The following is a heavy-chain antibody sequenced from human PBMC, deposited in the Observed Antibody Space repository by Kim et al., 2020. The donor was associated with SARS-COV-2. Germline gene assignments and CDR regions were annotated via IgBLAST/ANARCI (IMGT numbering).Heavy chain of an antibody. Sequence: GGSLRLSCAASGFTFSSYSMNWVRQAPGKGLEWVSSISSSSSYIYYADSVKGRFTISRDNAKNSLYLQMNSLRAEDTAVYYCARDHGGAFGDYWGQGTLVTVSS. V-gene: IGHV3-21*01. CDR2: ISSSSSYI. CDR1: GFTFSSYS. J-gene: IGHJ4*02. D-gene: IGHD3-10*01. CDR3: ARDHGGAFGDY.